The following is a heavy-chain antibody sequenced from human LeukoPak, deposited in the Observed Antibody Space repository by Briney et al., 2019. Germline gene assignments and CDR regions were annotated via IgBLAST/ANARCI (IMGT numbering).Heavy chain of an antibody. Sequence: SETLSLTCTVSGDSIITYYLSWIRQPPGKGLEWIGSIYYTGTTDYNPSLQSRVTISVDTSKNQFSLKVSSVTAADTAVYYCARDYGGNPGFFDSWGQGTRVTVSS. D-gene: IGHD4-23*01. CDR2: IYYTGTT. CDR3: ARDYGGNPGFFDS. V-gene: IGHV4-59*01. J-gene: IGHJ4*02. CDR1: GDSIITYY.